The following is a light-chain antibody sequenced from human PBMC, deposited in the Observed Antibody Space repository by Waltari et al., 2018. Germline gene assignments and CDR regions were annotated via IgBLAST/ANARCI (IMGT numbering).Light chain of an antibody. J-gene: IGLJ2*01. CDR2: EFS. Sequence: WYQQHPCNTPKLIIYEFSERPAGVPLRFSGSKSGTTASLTVSGLRTEDESDYSCSSYAGSMTLVYGGRTNLTV. CDR3: SSYAGSMTLV. V-gene: IGLV2-8*01.